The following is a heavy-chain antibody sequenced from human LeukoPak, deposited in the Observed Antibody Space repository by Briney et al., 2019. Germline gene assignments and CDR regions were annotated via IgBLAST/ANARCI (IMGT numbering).Heavy chain of an antibody. CDR2: INHSGST. CDR1: GGSFSGYY. V-gene: IGHV4-34*01. CDR3: ARGDGRDGYNGEY. J-gene: IGHJ4*02. Sequence: PSETLSLTCAVYGGSFSGYYRSWIHQPPGKGLEWIGEINHSGSTNYNPSLKSRVTISVDTSKNQFSLKLSSVTAADTAVYYCARGDGRDGYNGEYWGQGTLVTVSS. D-gene: IGHD5-24*01.